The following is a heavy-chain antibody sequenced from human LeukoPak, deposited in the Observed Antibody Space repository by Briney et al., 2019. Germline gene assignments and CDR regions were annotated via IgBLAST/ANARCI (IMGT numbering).Heavy chain of an antibody. CDR2: ISPYNGNT. CDR3: ARERGEGGDY. J-gene: IGHJ4*02. CDR1: GYTFTGYY. V-gene: IGHV1-18*04. D-gene: IGHD2-21*01. Sequence: GASVKVSCKASGYTFTGYYMHWVRQAPGQGLEWMGWISPYNGNTNYAQKLQGRVTMTTDTSTSTAYMELRSLRSDDTAVYYCARERGEGGDYWGQGTLVTVSS.